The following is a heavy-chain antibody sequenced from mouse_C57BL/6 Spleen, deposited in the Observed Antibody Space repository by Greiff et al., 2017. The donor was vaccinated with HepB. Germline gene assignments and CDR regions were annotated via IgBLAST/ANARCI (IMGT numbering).Heavy chain of an antibody. CDR2: IRSKSNNYAT. CDR1: GFSFNTYA. Sequence: EVQLQQSGGGLVQPKGSLKLSCAASGFSFNTYAMNWVRQAPGKGLEWVARIRSKSNNYATYYADSVKDRFTISRDDSESMLYLQMNNLKTEDTAMYYCNYDYDGYAMDYWGQGTSVTVSS. D-gene: IGHD2-4*01. V-gene: IGHV10-1*01. J-gene: IGHJ4*01. CDR3: NYDYDGYAMDY.